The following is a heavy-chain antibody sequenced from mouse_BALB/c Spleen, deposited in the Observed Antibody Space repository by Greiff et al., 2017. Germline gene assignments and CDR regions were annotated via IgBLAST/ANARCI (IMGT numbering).Heavy chain of an antibody. Sequence: VQLQQSGAELVRPGVSVKISCKGSGYTFTDSAMHWVKQSHAKSLEWIGVISTYYGDASYNQKFKGKATMTVDKSSSTAYMELARLTSEDSAIYYCARGVFAYWGQGTQVTVSA. CDR2: ISTYYGDA. CDR3: ARGVFAY. CDR1: GYTFTDSA. J-gene: IGHJ3*01. V-gene: IGHV1S137*01.